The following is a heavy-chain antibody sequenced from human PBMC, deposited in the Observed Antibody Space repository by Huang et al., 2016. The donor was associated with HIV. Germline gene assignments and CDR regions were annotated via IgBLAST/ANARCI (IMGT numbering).Heavy chain of an antibody. V-gene: IGHV3-21*01. CDR2: MSGRGSSI. J-gene: IGHJ4*03. CDR1: GFLFTTVT. Sequence: EVQLEESGGALVKPGGSLRLSCAATGFLFTTVTMHWVRQASGKGLEWVSSMSGRGSSIYDADAVKGRFTISRDNTKESLYLQMSSLSVDDTAFYFCARGGPVGYFNLWGHGTLVSVSS. D-gene: IGHD2-15*01. CDR3: ARGGPVGYFNL.